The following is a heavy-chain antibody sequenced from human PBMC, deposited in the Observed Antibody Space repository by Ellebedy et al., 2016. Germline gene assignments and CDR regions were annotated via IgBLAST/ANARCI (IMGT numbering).Heavy chain of an antibody. D-gene: IGHD6-13*01. CDR1: GFTFSSYG. V-gene: IGHV3-30*18. Sequence: GGSLRLXXAASGFTFSSYGMHWVRQAPGKGLEWVAVISYDGSNKYYADSVKGRFTISRDNSKNTLYLQMNSLRAEDTAVYYCAKDNGYSSSWYFDYWGQGTLVTVSS. CDR3: AKDNGYSSSWYFDY. CDR2: ISYDGSNK. J-gene: IGHJ4*02.